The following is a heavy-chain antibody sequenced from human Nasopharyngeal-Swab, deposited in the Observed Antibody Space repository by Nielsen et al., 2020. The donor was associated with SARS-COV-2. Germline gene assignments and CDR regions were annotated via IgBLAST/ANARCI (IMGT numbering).Heavy chain of an antibody. D-gene: IGHD3-3*01. CDR3: AKGPYYDFWSGYYFDY. CDR1: GFTFSSYA. Sequence: GGSLRLSCAASGFTFSSYAMSWVRQAPGKGLEWVSVIYSGGSSTYYADSVKGRFTISRDNSKNTLYLQMNSLRAEDTAVYYCAKGPYYDFWSGYYFDYWGQGTLVTVSS. V-gene: IGHV3-23*03. J-gene: IGHJ4*02. CDR2: IYSGGSST.